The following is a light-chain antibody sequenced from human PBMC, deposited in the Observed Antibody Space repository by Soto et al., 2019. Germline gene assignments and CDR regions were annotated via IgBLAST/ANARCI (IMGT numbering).Light chain of an antibody. CDR3: QQYESTPPT. V-gene: IGKV4-1*01. CDR2: WAS. CDR1: QSVLYSSNNKNY. Sequence: DIVMTQSPDSLAVSLGERATINCKSSQSVLYSSNNKNYLAWYQQRPGQPPKLLIYWASTRESGVPDRFSGGGSGTDSTLTTTRRQAEDGAVYYCQQYESTPPTFGRGTKLEI. J-gene: IGKJ2*01.